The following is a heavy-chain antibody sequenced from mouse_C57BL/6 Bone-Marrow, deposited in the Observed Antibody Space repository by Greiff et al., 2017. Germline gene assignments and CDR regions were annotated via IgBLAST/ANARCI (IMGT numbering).Heavy chain of an antibody. CDR3: AREDYGSSFDD. J-gene: IGHJ2*01. V-gene: IGHV5-16*01. D-gene: IGHD1-1*01. CDR2: INYDGSSP. CDR1: GFTFSDYY. Sequence: EVHLVESEGGLVQPGSSMKLSCTASGFTFSDYYMAWVRQVPEKGLEWVANINYDGSSPYYLDSLKSRFIISRDNAKNIPYLQMSSLKSEDTATYYCAREDYGSSFDDWGQGTTLTVSS.